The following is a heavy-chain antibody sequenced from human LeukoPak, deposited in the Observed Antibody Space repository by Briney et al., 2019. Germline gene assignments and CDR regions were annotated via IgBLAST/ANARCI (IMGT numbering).Heavy chain of an antibody. CDR1: GFTFSSYA. CDR2: ISGSGGST. Sequence: GGSLRVSCAASGFTFSSYAMSWVRQAPGKGLEWVSAISGSGGSTYYADSVKGRLTISRENAKNSLYLQMNSLRAGDTAVYYCIAVAAEIYWGQGTLVTVSS. D-gene: IGHD6-19*01. CDR3: IAVAAEIY. J-gene: IGHJ4*02. V-gene: IGHV3-23*01.